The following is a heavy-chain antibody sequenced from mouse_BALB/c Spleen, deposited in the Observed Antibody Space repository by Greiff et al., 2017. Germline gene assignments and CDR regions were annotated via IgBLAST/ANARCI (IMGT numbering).Heavy chain of an antibody. CDR2: ISNLAYSI. J-gene: IGHJ4*01. CDR3: AREERYYAMDY. CDR1: GFTFSDYG. Sequence: EVQLVESGGGLVQPGGSRKLSCAASGFTFSDYGMAWVRQAPGKGPEWVAFISNLAYSIYYADTVTGRFTISRENAKNTLYLEMSSLRSEDTAMYYCAREERYYAMDYWGQGTSVTVSS. V-gene: IGHV5-15*02.